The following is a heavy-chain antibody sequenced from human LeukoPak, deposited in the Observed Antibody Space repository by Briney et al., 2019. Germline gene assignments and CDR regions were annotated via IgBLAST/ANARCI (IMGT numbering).Heavy chain of an antibody. V-gene: IGHV1-2*02. CDR2: INPDSGGT. J-gene: IGHJ4*02. CDR1: GYTFTDYY. Sequence: ASVKVSCKASGYTFTDYYIHWVRQAPGQGLEWMGWINPDSGGTKYAQKFQGRVTMTRDTSISTAYMVLSTLGSDDTAVYYCARDRLAAAGTGGWGQGTLVIVSS. CDR3: ARDRLAAAGTGG. D-gene: IGHD6-13*01.